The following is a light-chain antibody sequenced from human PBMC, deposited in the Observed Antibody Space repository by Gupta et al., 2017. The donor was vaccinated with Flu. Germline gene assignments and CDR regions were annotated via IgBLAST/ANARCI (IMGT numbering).Light chain of an antibody. J-gene: IGLJ2*01. CDR3: HSSDSTGNFVV. CDR1: VLPKKT. V-gene: IGLV3-25*02. CDR2: SDS. Sequence: SSALTQPPSVSVSPGQTARIDCLGDVLPKKTVYWYPPKAGQAPVLIMYSDSGRRAAIPERFSGSSSGTTATLTIIGVQAEDEADYYCHSSDSTGNFVVFGGGTKLTVL.